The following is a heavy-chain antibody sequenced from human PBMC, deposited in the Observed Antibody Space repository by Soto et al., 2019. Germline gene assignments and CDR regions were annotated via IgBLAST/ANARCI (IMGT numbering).Heavy chain of an antibody. Sequence: QVQLVQSGAEVKKPGSSVKVSCKASGGTFRSYAISWVRQAPGQGLEWMGGIIPTFGTANYAQKFQGRVTIIADESTSTAYMEVSSLRFEDTAVYYCARGAGSSPSHYYYYGMDVWGQGATVTVSS. CDR3: ARGAGSSPSHYYYYGMDV. CDR2: IIPTFGTA. D-gene: IGHD6-13*01. CDR1: GGTFRSYA. J-gene: IGHJ6*02. V-gene: IGHV1-69*01.